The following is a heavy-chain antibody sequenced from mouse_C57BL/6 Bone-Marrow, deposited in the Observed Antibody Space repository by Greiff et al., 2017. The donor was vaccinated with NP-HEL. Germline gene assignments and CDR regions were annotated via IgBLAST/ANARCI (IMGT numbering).Heavy chain of an antibody. Sequence: QVQLKQSGPGLVQPSQSLSITCTVSGFSLTSYGVHWVRQSPGKGLEWLGVIWSGGSTDYNAAFISRLSISKDNSKSQVFFKMNRLQADDTAIYYCASGYYYGSSYPFAYWGQGTLVTVSA. V-gene: IGHV2-2*01. CDR2: IWSGGST. J-gene: IGHJ3*01. CDR3: ASGYYYGSSYPFAY. CDR1: GFSLTSYG. D-gene: IGHD1-1*01.